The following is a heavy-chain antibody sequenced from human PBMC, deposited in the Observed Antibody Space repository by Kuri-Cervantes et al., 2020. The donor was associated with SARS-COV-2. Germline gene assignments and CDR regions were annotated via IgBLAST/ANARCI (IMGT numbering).Heavy chain of an antibody. D-gene: IGHD2-2*01. J-gene: IGHJ4*02. CDR2: ISSSSSYI. V-gene: IGHV3-21*04. CDR3: AKAVGYCSSTSCSQYGIPDY. CDR1: GFTFSSYS. Sequence: GGSLRLSCAASGFTFSSYSMNWVRQAPGKGLEWVSSISSSSSYIYYADSVKGRFTISRDNAKNTLYLQMNSLRAEDTAVYYCAKAVGYCSSTSCSQYGIPDYWGQGTLVTVSS.